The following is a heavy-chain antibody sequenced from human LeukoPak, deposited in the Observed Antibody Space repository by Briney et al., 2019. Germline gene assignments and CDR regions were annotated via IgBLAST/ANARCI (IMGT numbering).Heavy chain of an antibody. V-gene: IGHV4-61*01. J-gene: IGHJ4*02. Sequence: SETLSLTCTVSGGSLSSGSYYWSWIRQPPGKGLEWIGYIYYSGSTNYNPSLKSRVTISVDTSKNQFSLKLSSVTAADTAVYYCARDSWLGELLYYWGQGTLVTVSS. CDR2: IYYSGST. CDR1: GGSLSSGSYY. CDR3: ARDSWLGELLYY. D-gene: IGHD3-10*01.